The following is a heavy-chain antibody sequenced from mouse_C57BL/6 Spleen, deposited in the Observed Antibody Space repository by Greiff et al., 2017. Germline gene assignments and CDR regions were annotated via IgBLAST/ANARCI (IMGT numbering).Heavy chain of an antibody. CDR1: GYTFTDYE. V-gene: IGHV1-15*01. CDR2: IDPETGGT. D-gene: IGHD2-14*01. CDR3: TGRGTEKAMDY. Sequence: VQLQQSGAELVRPGASVTLSCKASGYTFTDYEMHWVKQTPVHGLEWIGAIDPETGGTAYNQKFKGKAILTADKSSSTAYMELRSLTSEDSAVYYCTGRGTEKAMDYWGQGTSVTVSS. J-gene: IGHJ4*01.